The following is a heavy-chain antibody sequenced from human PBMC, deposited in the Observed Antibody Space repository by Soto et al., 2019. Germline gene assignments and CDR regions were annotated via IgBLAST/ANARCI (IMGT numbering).Heavy chain of an antibody. J-gene: IGHJ4*02. CDR2: IYSGGST. CDR1: GFTVSSNY. D-gene: IGHD3-22*01. Sequence: PGGSLRLSCAASGFTVSSNYMSWVRQAPGKGLEWVSVIYSGGSTYYADSVKGRFTISRDNSKNTLYLQMNSLRAEDTAVYYCARWGYDSSGYPFDYWGQGTLVTVSS. CDR3: ARWGYDSSGYPFDY. V-gene: IGHV3-53*01.